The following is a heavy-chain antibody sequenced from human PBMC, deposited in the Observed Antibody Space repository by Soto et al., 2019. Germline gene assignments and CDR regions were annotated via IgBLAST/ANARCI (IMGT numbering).Heavy chain of an antibody. Sequence: PEETLSRTCTVSGGSISSYYWSWIRQPPGKGLEWIGYIYYSGSTNYNPSLKSRVTISVDTSKNQFSLKLSSVTAADTAVYYCARGLISGYYLYDAFDIWGQGTMVTVSS. J-gene: IGHJ3*02. CDR3: ARGLISGYYLYDAFDI. V-gene: IGHV4-59*01. D-gene: IGHD3-22*01. CDR2: IYYSGST. CDR1: GGSISSYY.